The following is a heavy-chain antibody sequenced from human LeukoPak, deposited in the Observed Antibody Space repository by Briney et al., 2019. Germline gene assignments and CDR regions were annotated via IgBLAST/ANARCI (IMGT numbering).Heavy chain of an antibody. J-gene: IGHJ6*02. CDR3: ARVRGYGSYYYYGMDV. V-gene: IGHV4-34*01. D-gene: IGHD3-10*01. Sequence: PSETLSLTCAVYGGSFSGYYWSWIRQPPGKGLEGIGEINHSGSTNYNPSLKSRVTISVDTSKNQFCLKLSSVTAADTDVYYCARVRGYGSYYYYGMDVWGQGTTVTVSS. CDR2: INHSGST. CDR1: GGSFSGYY.